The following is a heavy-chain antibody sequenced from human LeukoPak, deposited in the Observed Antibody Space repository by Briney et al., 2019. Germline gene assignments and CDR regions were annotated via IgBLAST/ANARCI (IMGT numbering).Heavy chain of an antibody. CDR3: ARQNRIAVAGAQGDYFDY. CDR1: GGSISSYY. Sequence: SETLSLTCTVSGGSISSYYWSWIRQPPGKGLEWIGYIYYSGSTNYNPSLKSRVTISVDTSKNQFSLKLSSVTAADTAVYYCARQNRIAVAGAQGDYFDYWGQGTLVTVSS. D-gene: IGHD6-19*01. J-gene: IGHJ4*02. CDR2: IYYSGST. V-gene: IGHV4-59*01.